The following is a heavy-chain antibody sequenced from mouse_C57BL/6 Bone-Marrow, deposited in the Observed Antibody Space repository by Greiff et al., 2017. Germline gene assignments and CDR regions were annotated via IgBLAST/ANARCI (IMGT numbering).Heavy chain of an antibody. D-gene: IGHD1-1*01. CDR1: GISITTGNYR. J-gene: IGHJ4*01. V-gene: IGHV3-5*01. CDR2: IYYSGTI. Sequence: DVKLQESGPGLVKPSQTVFLTCTVTGISITTGNYRWSWIRQFPGNKLEWIGYIYYSGTITYNPSLTSRTTITRDTPKNQFFLEMNSLTAEDTATYYCARDRYYGSSYGDAMDYWGQGTSVTVSS. CDR3: ARDRYYGSSYGDAMDY.